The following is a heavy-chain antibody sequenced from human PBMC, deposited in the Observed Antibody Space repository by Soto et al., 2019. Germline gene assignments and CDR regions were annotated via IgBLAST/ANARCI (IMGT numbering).Heavy chain of an antibody. CDR3: ARGKDYDFWSGYLTGIVLDWFDP. Sequence: PGGSLRLSCAASGFTFSSYSMNWVRQAPGKGLEWVSYISSSSSTIYYADSVKGRFTISRDNAKNSLYLQMNSLRAEDTAVYYCARGKDYDFWSGYLTGIVLDWFDPWGQGTLVTVSS. CDR1: GFTFSSYS. CDR2: ISSSSSTI. J-gene: IGHJ5*02. D-gene: IGHD3-3*01. V-gene: IGHV3-48*01.